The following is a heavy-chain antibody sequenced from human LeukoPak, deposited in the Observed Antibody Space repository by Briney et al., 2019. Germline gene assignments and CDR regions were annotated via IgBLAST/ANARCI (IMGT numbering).Heavy chain of an antibody. D-gene: IGHD3-22*01. J-gene: IGHJ3*02. CDR3: ARDPRNTYYYDSSGPEDAFDI. CDR2: INPNSGGT. V-gene: IGHV1-2*02. Sequence: ASVKVSCKASGYTFTSYYMHWVRQAPGQGLEWMGWINPNSGGTNYAQKFQGRVTMTRDTSISTAYMELSRLRSDDTAVYYCARDPRNTYYYDSSGPEDAFDIWGQGTMVTVSS. CDR1: GYTFTSYY.